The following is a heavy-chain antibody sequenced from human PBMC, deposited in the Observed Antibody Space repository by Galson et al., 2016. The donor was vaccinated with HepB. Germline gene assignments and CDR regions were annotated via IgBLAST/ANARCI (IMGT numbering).Heavy chain of an antibody. Sequence: SLRLSCAASGFTFNNYGMTWVRQAPGKGLEVVSSISRSGDSRDYADSVKGRFTISRDNSKNSLYLQMNSLRAEDTAVYYCAKHPGENYYAYFHYWGQGTLVTVSP. CDR2: ISRSGDSR. D-gene: IGHD3-16*01. V-gene: IGHV3-23*01. CDR3: AKHPGENYYAYFHY. CDR1: GFTFNNYG. J-gene: IGHJ4*02.